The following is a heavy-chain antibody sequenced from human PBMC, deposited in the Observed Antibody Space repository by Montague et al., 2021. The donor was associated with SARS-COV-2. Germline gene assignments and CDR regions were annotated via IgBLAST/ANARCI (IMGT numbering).Heavy chain of an antibody. CDR1: GVSVKNYY. J-gene: IGHJ5*02. CDR3: ARHHISTMYGYSWFDP. Sequence: SETLSLACTVSGVSVKNYYWSWIRQPPGKGLEWIGYVHNSGKTKSNPSLQNPISISLDASKNQFYLSLTSVTSADAAVYYCARHHISTMYGYSWFDPWGRGTLVTVSS. CDR2: VHNSGKT. D-gene: IGHD1-14*01. V-gene: IGHV4-59*02.